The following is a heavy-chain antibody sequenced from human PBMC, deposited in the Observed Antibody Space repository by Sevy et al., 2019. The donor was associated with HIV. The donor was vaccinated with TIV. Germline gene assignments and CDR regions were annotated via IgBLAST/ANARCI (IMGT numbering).Heavy chain of an antibody. Sequence: GGSLRLSCAASGFTFSDYYMSWIRQAPGKGLEGVSYISSSGSTIYYADSVKGRFTISRDNAKNSLYLQMNSLRAEDTAGYYCARVWIQLWLIHWGQGTLVTVSS. CDR1: GFTFSDYY. J-gene: IGHJ4*02. CDR2: ISSSGSTI. CDR3: ARVWIQLWLIH. D-gene: IGHD5-18*01. V-gene: IGHV3-11*01.